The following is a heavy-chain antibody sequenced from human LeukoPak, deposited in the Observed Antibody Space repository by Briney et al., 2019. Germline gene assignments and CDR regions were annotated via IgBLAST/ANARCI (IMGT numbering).Heavy chain of an antibody. V-gene: IGHV1-2*02. CDR2: INPNSGST. CDR3: ARGGCSSTSCYTMDNWFDP. CDR1: GYTFTGYY. D-gene: IGHD2-2*02. J-gene: IGHJ5*02. Sequence: ASVKVSCKASGYTFTGYYMHWVRQAPGRGLEWMGWINPNSGSTNYAQKFQGRVTMTRDTSISTAYMELSRLRSDDTAVYYCARGGCSSTSCYTMDNWFDPWGQGTLVTVSS.